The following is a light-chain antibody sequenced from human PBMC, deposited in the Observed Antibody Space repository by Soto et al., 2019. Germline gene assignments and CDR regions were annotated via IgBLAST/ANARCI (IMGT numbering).Light chain of an antibody. Sequence: DIQMTQSPSSLSASVGDRVTITCQASHDIRKYLNWYQQKPGKAPKLLIYDASNMETGVPSRFTGRGSGTDFTFTNTSLQPEDIATYYCQQYEIFPITFGQGTRLEIK. CDR3: QQYEIFPIT. CDR1: HDIRKY. V-gene: IGKV1-33*01. CDR2: DAS. J-gene: IGKJ5*01.